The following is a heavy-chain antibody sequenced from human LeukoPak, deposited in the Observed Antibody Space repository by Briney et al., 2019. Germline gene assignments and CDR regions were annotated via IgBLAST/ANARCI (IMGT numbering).Heavy chain of an antibody. J-gene: IGHJ5*02. Sequence: ASVKVSCKVSGYTLTELSMHWVRQAPGKGLEWMGGFDPEDGETIYAQKFQGRVTMTEDTSTDTAYMELSGLRSEDTAVYYCATAALLGYCSGGSCYGSYNWFDPWGQGTLVTVSS. V-gene: IGHV1-24*01. CDR2: FDPEDGET. CDR1: GYTLTELS. D-gene: IGHD2-15*01. CDR3: ATAALLGYCSGGSCYGSYNWFDP.